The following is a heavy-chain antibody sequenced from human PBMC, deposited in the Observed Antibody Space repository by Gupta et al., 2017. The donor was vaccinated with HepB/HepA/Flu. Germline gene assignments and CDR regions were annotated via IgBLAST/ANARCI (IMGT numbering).Heavy chain of an antibody. CDR1: GFTFSSYS. Sequence: EVQLVESGGGLVQPGGSLRLSCAASGFTFSSYSMNWVRQAPGKGLEWVSYISSSSSTIYYADSVKGRFTISRDNAKNSLYLQMNSLRDEDTAVDYCARDSKLRYFDWLLGSWFDPWGQGTLVTVAS. CDR3: ARDSKLRYFDWLLGSWFDP. J-gene: IGHJ5*02. V-gene: IGHV3-48*02. CDR2: ISSSSSTI. D-gene: IGHD3-9*01.